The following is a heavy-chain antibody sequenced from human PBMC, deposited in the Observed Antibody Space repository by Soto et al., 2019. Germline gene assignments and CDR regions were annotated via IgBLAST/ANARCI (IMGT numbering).Heavy chain of an antibody. CDR3: AADATAWQQMVPSDY. D-gene: IGHD2-8*01. CDR1: GFTFTSSA. CDR2: IAVDSGYT. Sequence: QMQLEQSGPEVKKPGTSVKVSCKASGFTFTSSAFQWVRQARGQRLEWIGWIAVDSGYTNYAQRFQDRVTLTRDMSTATTYMELSRLTSEDTAIYYCAADATAWQQMVPSDYWGQGTLVTVSS. J-gene: IGHJ4*02. V-gene: IGHV1-58*01.